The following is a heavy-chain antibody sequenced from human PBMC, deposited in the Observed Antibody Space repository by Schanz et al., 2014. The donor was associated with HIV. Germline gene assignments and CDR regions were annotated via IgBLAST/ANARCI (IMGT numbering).Heavy chain of an antibody. CDR2: IKEDGSEK. CDR1: GFTFSRYW. D-gene: IGHD3-16*01. J-gene: IGHJ6*02. CDR3: ARDGGEV. Sequence: EVQLVESGGGLVQPGGSLRLSCAASGFTFSRYWMTWVRQAPGKGLEWVANIKEDGSEKYHADSVKGRFTISRDNAKNSLCLQMESLRAEDTAVYYCARDGGEVWGQGTTVTVSS. V-gene: IGHV3-7*01.